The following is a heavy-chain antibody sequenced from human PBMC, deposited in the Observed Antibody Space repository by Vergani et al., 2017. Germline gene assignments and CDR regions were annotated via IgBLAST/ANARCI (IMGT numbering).Heavy chain of an antibody. J-gene: IGHJ2*01. Sequence: EVQLLQSGGGVIQPGGSVRLSCAASGFTFSACPMTWVRQAPGKGLEWVSAISARYPSTYYADSVKGRFTISRDNSKNMLYLQMNSLRAEDTAVYYCARDRGTGRDWYFDLWGRGTLVTVSS. CDR3: ARDRGTGRDWYFDL. D-gene: IGHD1-14*01. CDR2: ISARYPST. V-gene: IGHV3-23*01. CDR1: GFTFSACP.